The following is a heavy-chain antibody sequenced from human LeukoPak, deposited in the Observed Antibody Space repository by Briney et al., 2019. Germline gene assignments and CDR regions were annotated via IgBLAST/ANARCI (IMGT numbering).Heavy chain of an antibody. CDR2: TYYRSEWYN. CDR3: ARDLSVAGTKRDYYYGMDV. CDR1: GDSVSSNSAA. Sequence: SQTLSLTCAISGDSVSSNSAAWNWIRQSPSRGLEWLGRTYYRSEWYNDYAVSVKSRITINPDTSKNQFSLQLNSVTPEDTAVYYCARDLSVAGTKRDYYYGMDVWGQGTTVTVSS. D-gene: IGHD6-19*01. V-gene: IGHV6-1*01. J-gene: IGHJ6*02.